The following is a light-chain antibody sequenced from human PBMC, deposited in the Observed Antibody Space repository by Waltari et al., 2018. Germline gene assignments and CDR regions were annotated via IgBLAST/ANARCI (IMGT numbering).Light chain of an antibody. V-gene: IGKV3-11*01. J-gene: IGKJ1*01. CDR3: QQRSNWPWT. Sequence: ELVLTLSPATLSLSPGERATLSCRASQSVSSYLAWYQQKPGQAPRLLIYYASNRATGIPARFSGSGSGTDFTLTISSLEPEDFAVYYCQQRSNWPWTFGQGTKVEIK. CDR1: QSVSSY. CDR2: YAS.